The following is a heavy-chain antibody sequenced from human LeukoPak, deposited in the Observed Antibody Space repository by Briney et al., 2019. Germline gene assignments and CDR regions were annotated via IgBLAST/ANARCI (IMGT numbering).Heavy chain of an antibody. D-gene: IGHD2-15*01. CDR1: GGSVSSGSYY. CDR3: ARARDSNYYYGMGV. Sequence: SETLSLTCTVSGGSVSSGSYYWNWIRQPPGTGLEWIGYIYYSGSTNYNPSLKSRVTISEGTSKNQFSLKMTSVTAADTAVYYCARARDSNYYYGMGVWGQGTTVTVSS. J-gene: IGHJ6*02. V-gene: IGHV4-61*01. CDR2: IYYSGST.